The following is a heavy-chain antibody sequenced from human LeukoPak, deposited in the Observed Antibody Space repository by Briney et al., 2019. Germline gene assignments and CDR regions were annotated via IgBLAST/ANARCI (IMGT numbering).Heavy chain of an antibody. CDR1: GGSFSGYY. V-gene: IGHV4-34*01. D-gene: IGHD6-13*01. Sequence: SETLSLTCAVYGGSFSGYYWSWIRQPPGKGLEWIGEINHSGSTNYNPSLKSRVTISVDTSKNQFSLKLSSVTAADTAVYYCARETAAGKNWFDPWGQGTLVTVSS. CDR3: ARETAAGKNWFDP. J-gene: IGHJ5*02. CDR2: INHSGST.